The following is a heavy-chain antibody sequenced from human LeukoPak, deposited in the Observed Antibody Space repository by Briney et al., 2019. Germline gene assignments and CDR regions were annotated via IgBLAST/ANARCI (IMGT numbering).Heavy chain of an antibody. CDR2: MKPNSDNT. CDR3: ARGPRGDYLWGSYRYPFGN. J-gene: IGHJ4*02. V-gene: IGHV1-8*01. CDR1: GYTFTSYD. Sequence: ASVKVSCKASGYTFTSYDINWVRQATGQGPEWLGWMKPNSDNTGYAQKFQGRVTMTGNTSITTAYMELSSLRSEDTAVYYCARGPRGDYLWGSYRYPFGNWGQGTLVTVSS. D-gene: IGHD3-16*02.